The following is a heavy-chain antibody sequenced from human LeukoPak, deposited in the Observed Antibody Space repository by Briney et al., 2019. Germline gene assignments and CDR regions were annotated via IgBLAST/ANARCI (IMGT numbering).Heavy chain of an antibody. CDR3: AREAEGDYDFWSGQPTDAFDI. CDR1: GGSISSSNW. CDR2: IYYSGST. D-gene: IGHD3-3*01. V-gene: IGHV4-4*02. J-gene: IGHJ3*02. Sequence: SGTLSLTCAVSGGSISSSNWWSWVRQPPGKGLEWIGSIYYSGSTYYNPSLKSRVTISVDTSKNQFSLKLSSVTAADTAVYYCAREAEGDYDFWSGQPTDAFDIWGQGTMVTVSS.